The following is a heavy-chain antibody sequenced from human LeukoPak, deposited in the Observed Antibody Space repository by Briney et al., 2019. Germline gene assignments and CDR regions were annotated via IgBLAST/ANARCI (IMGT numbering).Heavy chain of an antibody. CDR2: IIPIFGTA. J-gene: IGHJ5*02. CDR1: GGTFSSYA. CDR3: ARNRNGYNYFWFDP. Sequence: SVKVSCKASGGTFSSYAISWVRQAPGQGLEWMGGIIPIFGTANYAQKFQGRVTITADESTSTAYMELSSLRSEDTAVYYCARNRNGYNYFWFDPWGQGTLVTVSS. V-gene: IGHV1-69*01. D-gene: IGHD5-24*01.